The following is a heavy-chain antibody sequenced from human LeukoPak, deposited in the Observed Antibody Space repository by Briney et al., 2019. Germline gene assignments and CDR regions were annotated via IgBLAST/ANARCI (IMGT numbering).Heavy chain of an antibody. J-gene: IGHJ4*03. V-gene: IGHV4-34*01. CDR2: INPSGPT. D-gene: IGHD3-10*01. CDR1: GRFFRDYY. Sequence: PSETLSLTCDVSGRFFRDYYWSWIRQPPGKGLEWIGEINPSGPTNYNPSRKSRINISLDTSKNHFSLKLTSMTAADTAVYYCARGYSVQYYGSGTYLDSWGHGPLVTVST. CDR3: ARGYSVQYYGSGTYLDS.